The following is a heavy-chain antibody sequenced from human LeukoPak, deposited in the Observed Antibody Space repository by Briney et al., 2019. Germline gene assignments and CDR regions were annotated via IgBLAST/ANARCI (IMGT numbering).Heavy chain of an antibody. CDR1: GYTFTDYY. V-gene: IGHV1-2*02. D-gene: IGHD2-15*01. CDR3: AREGNGLLSKDLDY. Sequence: EASVKVSCKGSGYTFTDYYLHWVRQAPGQGLEWVGYINPRDGGTSSPPNLRGRVTMTTDASSSTVYMELSRLTSDDTAIYYCAREGNGLLSKDLDYWGQGTLVTVSS. J-gene: IGHJ4*02. CDR2: INPRDGGT.